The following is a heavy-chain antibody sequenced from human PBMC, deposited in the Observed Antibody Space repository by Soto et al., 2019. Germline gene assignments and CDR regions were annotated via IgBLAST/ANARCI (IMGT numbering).Heavy chain of an antibody. V-gene: IGHV4-39*01. CDR2: VEYGGST. D-gene: IGHD3-10*02. Sequence: SETLSLTCTVSGGSIISSNFYWGWIRQPPGKGLEWIGSVEYGGSTYDNPSLKSRVTLSADTSKNQFSLKLTSVTAADTAIYYCARHVRGAVTMNWFDPWGHGTLVTVSS. CDR3: ARHVRGAVTMNWFDP. CDR1: GGSIISSNFY. J-gene: IGHJ5*02.